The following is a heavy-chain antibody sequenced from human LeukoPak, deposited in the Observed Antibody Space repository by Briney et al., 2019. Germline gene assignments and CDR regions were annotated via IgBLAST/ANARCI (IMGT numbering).Heavy chain of an antibody. Sequence: PGGSLRLSCAASEFIVSINYMTWVRQAPGKGLEWVSLIYSRGDTKYADSVKGRFTISRDNSKNTLYLQMNSLRAEDTAVYYCAELGITMIGGVWGKGTTVTISS. V-gene: IGHV3-66*01. J-gene: IGHJ6*04. CDR1: EFIVSINY. CDR2: IYSRGDT. D-gene: IGHD3-10*02. CDR3: AELGITMIGGV.